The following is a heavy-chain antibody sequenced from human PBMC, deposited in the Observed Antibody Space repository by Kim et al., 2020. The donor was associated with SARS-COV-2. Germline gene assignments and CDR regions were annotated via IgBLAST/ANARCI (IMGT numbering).Heavy chain of an antibody. CDR1: GFTFSSYD. D-gene: IGHD3-10*01. CDR2: IGTAGDT. V-gene: IGHV3-13*01. J-gene: IGHJ6*03. Sequence: GGSLRLSCAASGFTFSSYDMHWVRQATGKGLEWVSAIGTAGDTYYPGSVKGRFTISRENVKNSLYLQMNSLRAGDTAVYYCARGGYYYGSGSYKPKYYYYMDVWGKGTTVTVSS. CDR3: ARGGYYYGSGSYKPKYYYYMDV.